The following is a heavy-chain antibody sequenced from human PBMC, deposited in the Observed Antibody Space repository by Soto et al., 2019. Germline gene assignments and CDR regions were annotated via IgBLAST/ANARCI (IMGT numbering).Heavy chain of an antibody. J-gene: IGHJ4*02. V-gene: IGHV4-30-4*01. Sequence: SGTLALTWSVSGGSISSGGYYWIWIRQPPGKVLEWIGNIYYSGNTYYNPSLKSRVTMSVDTSKNQFSLKLSSVTAEDTAVYYCAKDPDRYDYVWGTYRYIDHWGQGTRVTVPS. CDR1: GGSISSGGYY. CDR2: IYYSGNT. D-gene: IGHD3-16*02. CDR3: AKDPDRYDYVWGTYRYIDH.